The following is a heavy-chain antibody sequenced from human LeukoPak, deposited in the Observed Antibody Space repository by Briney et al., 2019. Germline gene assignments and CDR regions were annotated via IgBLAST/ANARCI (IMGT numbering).Heavy chain of an antibody. CDR1: GFTFSTYW. V-gene: IGHV3-7*01. J-gene: IGHJ4*02. CDR2: MRQDEREK. Sequence: GGSLRLSCAASGFTFSTYWMSWVRQAPGKGLEWVANMRQDEREKDYVDSVKGRFTIFRDNAKNSLYLQMNSLRPEDTAVYFCARGKAPFDYWGQGTLVTVSS. CDR3: ARGKAPFDY.